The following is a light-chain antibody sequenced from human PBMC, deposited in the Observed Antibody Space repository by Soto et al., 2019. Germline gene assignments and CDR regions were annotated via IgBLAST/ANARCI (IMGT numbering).Light chain of an antibody. CDR2: DVR. Sequence: QSALTQPASVSGSPGQSITISCTGTSSDVGAFNFVSWYQQHPGKAPKLMIYDVRHRPSGVSDRFSGSKSGNTAFLTIYGLQAEDEADYYCTSHTTTSPPVLFGGGTKVTVL. CDR3: TSHTTTSPPVL. CDR1: SSDVGAFNF. V-gene: IGLV2-14*03. J-gene: IGLJ2*01.